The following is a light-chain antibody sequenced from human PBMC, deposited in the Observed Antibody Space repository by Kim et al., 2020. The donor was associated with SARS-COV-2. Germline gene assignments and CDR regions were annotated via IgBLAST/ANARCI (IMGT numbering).Light chain of an antibody. CDR1: QSVSSN. CDR2: GAS. Sequence: SPGERATLSCRARQSVSSNLAWYQQKPGQAPRLLIYGASTRATGIPAMFSGSGSGTEFTLTISSLQSEDFAVYYCQQYNNWPPPYTFGQGTKLEIK. J-gene: IGKJ2*01. V-gene: IGKV3-15*01. CDR3: QQYNNWPPPYT.